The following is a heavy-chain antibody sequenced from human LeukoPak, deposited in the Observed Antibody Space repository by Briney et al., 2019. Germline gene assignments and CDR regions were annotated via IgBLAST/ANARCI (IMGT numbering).Heavy chain of an antibody. D-gene: IGHD2-15*01. J-gene: IGHJ4*02. CDR3: AKAPVTSCRGAFCYPFDY. CDR1: GFSFSSYA. Sequence: GGSLRLSCATSGFSFSSYAMSWVRQAPGKGLEWVPAMSSSDDGRYYAASVRGRFTISRDTSRSTLYLQMNSLRAEDAAVYYCAKAPVTSCRGAFCYPFDYWGQGTLVTVSS. CDR2: MSSSDDGR. V-gene: IGHV3-23*01.